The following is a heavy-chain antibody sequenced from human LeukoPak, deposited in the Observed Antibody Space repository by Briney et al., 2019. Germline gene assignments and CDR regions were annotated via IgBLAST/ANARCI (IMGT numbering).Heavy chain of an antibody. CDR1: GFTFSGSA. CDR3: TTPQLLRYFDWFIGGSLGDAFDI. V-gene: IGHV3-73*01. CDR2: IRSKANSYAT. J-gene: IGHJ3*02. D-gene: IGHD3-9*01. Sequence: GGSLRLSCAASGFTFSGSAMHWVRQASGKGLEWVGRIRSKANSYATAYAASVKGRFTISRDDSKNTLYLQMNSLKTEDTAVYYCTTPQLLRYFDWFIGGSLGDAFDIWGQGTMVTVSS.